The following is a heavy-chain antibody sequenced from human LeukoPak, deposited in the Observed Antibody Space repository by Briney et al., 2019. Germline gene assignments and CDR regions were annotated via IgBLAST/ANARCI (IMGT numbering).Heavy chain of an antibody. Sequence: ASVKVSCKASGYTFTSYYMHWVRQAPGQGLEWMGIINPSGGSTSYAQKFQGRVTMTRDMSTSTVYMELSSLRSEDTAVYYCARNGRVRRVVKDLFEYRGQGTLVAVSS. D-gene: IGHD3-10*01. CDR3: ARNGRVRRVVKDLFEY. CDR2: INPSGGST. V-gene: IGHV1-46*01. J-gene: IGHJ4*02. CDR1: GYTFTSYY.